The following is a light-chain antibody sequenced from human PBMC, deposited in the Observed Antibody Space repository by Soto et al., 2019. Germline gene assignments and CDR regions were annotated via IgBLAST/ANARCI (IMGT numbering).Light chain of an antibody. Sequence: DIQMTQSPSTLSASVGDRFTITCMASQSISSWLAWYQQKPGKAPKLLIYDASSLESGVTSRFSGSGSGTEFTLTISSLQPDDFATYYCQPYNGYSEAVGPVTKVEIK. V-gene: IGKV1-5*01. CDR1: QSISSW. CDR3: QPYNGYSEA. J-gene: IGKJ1*01. CDR2: DAS.